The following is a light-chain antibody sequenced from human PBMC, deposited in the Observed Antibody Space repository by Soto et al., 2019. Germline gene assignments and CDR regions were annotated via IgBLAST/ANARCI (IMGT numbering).Light chain of an antibody. CDR3: QQYGSSGT. CDR2: GAS. CDR1: QSVSSY. V-gene: IGKV3-20*01. Sequence: LTPAPAALSLSPAARASLPGRASQSVSSYLAWYQQKPGQAPRLLIYGASNRATGIPDRFSGSGSGTDFTLTISRLEPEDFAVYYCQQYGSSGTFGQGTKVDIK. J-gene: IGKJ1*01.